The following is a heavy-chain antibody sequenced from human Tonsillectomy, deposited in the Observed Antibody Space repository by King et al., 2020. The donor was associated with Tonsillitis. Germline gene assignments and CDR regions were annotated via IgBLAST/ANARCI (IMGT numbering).Heavy chain of an antibody. V-gene: IGHV3-21*01. CDR1: GFTFSSYN. CDR3: ARGVLSTSWGMDV. D-gene: IGHD2-2*01. CDR2: ISYSSSYI. Sequence: VQLVESGGGLVKPGGSLRLSCAASGFTFSSYNMNWVRQAPGEGLEWVSSISYSSSYIYYADSVKGRFTISRDNAKNSMYLHMNSLRAEDTAVYYCARGVLSTSWGMDVWGQGTTVTVSS. J-gene: IGHJ6*02.